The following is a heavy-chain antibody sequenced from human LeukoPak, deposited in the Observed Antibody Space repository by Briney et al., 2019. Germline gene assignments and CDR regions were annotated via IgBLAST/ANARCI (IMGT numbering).Heavy chain of an antibody. CDR2: IKQDGSEK. D-gene: IGHD5-18*01. Sequence: GGSLTLSCAASGFTLSRFWMSWVRQAPGKVLEWVANIKQDGSEKFYVDSVEGRFTISRDNAKNSVYLQMNSLRVEDTGLYYCARDSTGYGYEEWRWGQGSLVTASS. CDR1: GFTLSRFW. V-gene: IGHV3-7*01. CDR3: ARDSTGYGYEEWR. J-gene: IGHJ4*02.